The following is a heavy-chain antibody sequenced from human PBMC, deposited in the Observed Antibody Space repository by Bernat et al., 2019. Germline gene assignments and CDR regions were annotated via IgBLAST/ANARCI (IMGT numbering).Heavy chain of an antibody. J-gene: IGHJ6*02. Sequence: QVQLVQSGAEVKKPGSSVKVSCKASGGTFSSYAISWVRQAPGQGLEWMGRIIPILGIANYAQKFQGRVTITADKSTSTAYMELSSLRSEDTAVYYGARDGRPVVVPAAMDYYYGMDVWGQGTTVTVSS. CDR1: GGTFSSYA. D-gene: IGHD2-2*01. CDR2: IIPILGIA. CDR3: ARDGRPVVVPAAMDYYYGMDV. V-gene: IGHV1-69*04.